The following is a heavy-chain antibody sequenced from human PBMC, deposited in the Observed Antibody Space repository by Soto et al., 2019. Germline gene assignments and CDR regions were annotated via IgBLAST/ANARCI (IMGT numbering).Heavy chain of an antibody. Sequence: VQLVQSGAEVKKPGSSVKVSCKASGGTFSSYVITWVRQAPGQGLEWMGRIIPILGIANYAQKFQGRVTITADKSTSTAYMELSRRRSEDTAVYYCARDGAERNFDSSGYYYWGQGTLVTVSS. CDR2: IIPILGIA. CDR3: ARDGAERNFDSSGYYY. CDR1: GGTFSSYV. J-gene: IGHJ4*02. D-gene: IGHD3-22*01. V-gene: IGHV1-69*04.